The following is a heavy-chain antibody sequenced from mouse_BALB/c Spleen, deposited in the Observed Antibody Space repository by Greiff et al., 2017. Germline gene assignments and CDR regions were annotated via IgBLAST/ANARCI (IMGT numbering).Heavy chain of an antibody. CDR2: IYPGDGDT. V-gene: IGHV1-80*01. J-gene: IGHJ4*01. Sequence: VQLVESGAELVRPGSSVKISCKASGYAFSSYWMNWVKQRPGQGLEWIGQIYPGDGDTNYNGKFKGKATLTADKSSSTAYMQLSSLTSEDSAVYFCARGTSYAMDYWGQGTSVTVSS. CDR1: GYAFSSYW. CDR3: ARGTSYAMDY.